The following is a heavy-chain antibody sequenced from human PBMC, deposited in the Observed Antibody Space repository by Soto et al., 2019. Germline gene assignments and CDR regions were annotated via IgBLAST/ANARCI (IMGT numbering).Heavy chain of an antibody. CDR3: AMCYDSSGYYYFYFDY. V-gene: IGHV1-18*01. CDR2: ISAYNGNT. Sequence: QVQLVQSGAEVKKPGASVKVSCKASGYTFTSYGISWVRQAPGQGLEWMGWISAYNGNTNYAQKLQGRVTMTTDTSPSTAYKELRSLRSDDTAVYYCAMCYDSSGYYYFYFDYWGQGTLVTVSS. D-gene: IGHD3-22*01. J-gene: IGHJ4*02. CDR1: GYTFTSYG.